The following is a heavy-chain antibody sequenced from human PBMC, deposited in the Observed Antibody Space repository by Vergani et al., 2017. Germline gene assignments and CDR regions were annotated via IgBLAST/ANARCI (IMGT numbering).Heavy chain of an antibody. CDR2: ILPIFGTA. J-gene: IGHJ4*02. V-gene: IGHV1-69*13. CDR1: GGTFSSYA. D-gene: IGHD5-24*01. Sequence: QVHLVQSGAEVKKPGSSVKVFCKASGGTFSSYAISWVRQAPGQGLEWMGRILPIFGTANYAQKFQGRVTITADESTSTAYMGLSSLRSEDTAVYYCARRGPEWWLQLDYWGQGTLVTVSS. CDR3: ARRGPEWWLQLDY.